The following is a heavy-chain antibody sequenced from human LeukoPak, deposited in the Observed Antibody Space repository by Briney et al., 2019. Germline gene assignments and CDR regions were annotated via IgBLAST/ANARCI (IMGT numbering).Heavy chain of an antibody. CDR1: GFTFSSYG. CDR2: IYSGGST. V-gene: IGHV3-53*01. CDR3: ARVFSLRDY. Sequence: PGGSLRLSCAASGFTFSSYGMHWVRQAPGKGLEWVSVIYSGGSTYYADSVKGRFTISRDNSKNTLYLQMNSLRAEDTAVYYCARVFSLRDYWGQGTLVTVSS. J-gene: IGHJ4*02. D-gene: IGHD3-3*01.